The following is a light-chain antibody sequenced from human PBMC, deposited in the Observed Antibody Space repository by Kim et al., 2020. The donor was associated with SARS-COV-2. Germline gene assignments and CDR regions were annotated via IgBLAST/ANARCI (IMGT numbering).Light chain of an antibody. CDR3: QQYNNWPYS. J-gene: IGKJ2*03. V-gene: IGKV3-15*01. CDR1: QSVSSN. Sequence: SVSPGERATLSCRASQSVSSNLAWYQQKPGQAPRLLIYGASTRATGIPARFSGSGSGTEFTLTISSLQSEEFAVYYCQQYNNWPYSFGQGTKLEI. CDR2: GAS.